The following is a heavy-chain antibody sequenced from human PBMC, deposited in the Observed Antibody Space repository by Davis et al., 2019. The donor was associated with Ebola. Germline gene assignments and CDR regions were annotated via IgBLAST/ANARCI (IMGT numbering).Heavy chain of an antibody. CDR1: GFTFSSYA. J-gene: IGHJ4*02. Sequence: GESLKISCAASGFTFSSYAMHWVRQAPGKGLEWVAVISYDGSNKYYADSVKGRFTISRDNSKNTLYLQMNSLRAEDTAVYYCAKLDSVWKVGRIDYWGQGTLVTVSS. CDR2: ISYDGSNK. D-gene: IGHD1-1*01. V-gene: IGHV3-30*04. CDR3: AKLDSVWKVGRIDY.